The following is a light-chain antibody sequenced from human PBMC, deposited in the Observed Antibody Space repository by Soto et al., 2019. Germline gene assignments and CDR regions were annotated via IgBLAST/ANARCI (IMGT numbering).Light chain of an antibody. J-gene: IGKJ4*01. CDR3: QQLNSYPLT. CDR2: AAS. Sequence: DIQLTQSPSFLSASVGDRVTITCRASQGISSYLAWYQQKPGKAPKLLIYAASTLQRGVTSRFSGSGSGTEFTLTISSLQPEDFATYYCQQLNSYPLTFGGGTKVDSK. V-gene: IGKV1-9*01. CDR1: QGISSY.